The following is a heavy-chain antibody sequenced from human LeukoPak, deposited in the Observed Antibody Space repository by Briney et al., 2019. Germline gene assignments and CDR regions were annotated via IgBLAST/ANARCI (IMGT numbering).Heavy chain of an antibody. V-gene: IGHV4-31*03. CDR2: IYYSGST. Sequence: SETLSLTCTVSGGSISSGGYYWSWIRQHPGKGLEWIGYIYYSGSTYYNPSLKSRVTISVDTSKNQFSLKLSSVTAADTAVYYCARLRGYSYGVVYFDYWGQGTLVTVSS. D-gene: IGHD5-18*01. J-gene: IGHJ4*02. CDR3: ARLRGYSYGVVYFDY. CDR1: GGSISSGGYY.